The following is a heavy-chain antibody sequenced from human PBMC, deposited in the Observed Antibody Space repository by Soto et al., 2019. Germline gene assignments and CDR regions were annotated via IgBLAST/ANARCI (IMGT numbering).Heavy chain of an antibody. CDR3: ARGEQYSGRIFDY. Sequence: SQTLSLTCGISGDSVSSNSAAWNWLRQSPSRGLEWLGRAYYRSKWYNDYAVSVESRITINPDTSKNHFSLQLNFVTPEDTAVYFCARGEQYSGRIFDYWGQGTLVTVSS. CDR1: GDSVSSNSAA. V-gene: IGHV6-1*01. D-gene: IGHD1-26*01. CDR2: AYYRSKWYN. J-gene: IGHJ4*02.